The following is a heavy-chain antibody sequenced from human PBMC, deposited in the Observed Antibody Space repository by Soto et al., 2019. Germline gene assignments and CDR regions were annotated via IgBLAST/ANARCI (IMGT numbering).Heavy chain of an antibody. CDR2: ISTYNGDT. Sequence: QVQLVQSGPEVKKPGASVKVSCEASGYTFTTSGISWVRQAPGQGLEWMGWISTYNGDTNSAQKFPGRVTMTADTSTGTVYMELMSLKSDDTAVYYCARQGSWPYYYYGLDVWGQGTTVTVSS. D-gene: IGHD1-26*01. CDR3: ARQGSWPYYYYGLDV. CDR1: GYTFTTSG. V-gene: IGHV1-18*01. J-gene: IGHJ6*02.